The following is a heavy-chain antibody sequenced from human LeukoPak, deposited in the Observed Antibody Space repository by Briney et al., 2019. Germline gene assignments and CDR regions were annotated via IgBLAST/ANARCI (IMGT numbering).Heavy chain of an antibody. D-gene: IGHD5-18*01. J-gene: IGHJ1*01. CDR1: GASVSSNC. V-gene: IGHV4-59*02. CDR3: ARGGIQLYSQYFQD. Sequence: PSESPSPTCTVYGASVSSNCWSSVRQPPGKGLEWIGYIYYSGSTNYNPSLKSRVTISVDTSKNQFPLKLTSVTAADTAVYYCARGGIQLYSQYFQDWGQVVIVTVSS. CDR2: IYYSGST.